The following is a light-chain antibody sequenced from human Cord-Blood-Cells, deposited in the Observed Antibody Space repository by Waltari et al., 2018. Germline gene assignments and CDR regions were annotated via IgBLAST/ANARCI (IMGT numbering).Light chain of an antibody. CDR2: DVS. V-gene: IGLV2-14*03. CDR1: SSDVGGYNY. J-gene: IGLJ1*01. Sequence: QSALTQPASASGSPGQSITIACTGTSSDVGGYNYVSWYQQHPGKAPKLMIDDVSNRPSGVSNRFSGSKSGNTASLTISGLQAEDEADYYCSSYTSSSTLVFGTGTKVTVL. CDR3: SSYTSSSTLV.